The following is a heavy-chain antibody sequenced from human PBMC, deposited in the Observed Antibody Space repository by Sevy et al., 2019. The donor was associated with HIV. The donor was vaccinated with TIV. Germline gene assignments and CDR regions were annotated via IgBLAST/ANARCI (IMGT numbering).Heavy chain of an antibody. Sequence: QQLGSLRLSCAASGFTFTNYWMSWVRQAPGKGLEWVANIKQDGSAKYYVDSVKGRFTISIDNAKNSLYLQMNSLRAEDTAVYYCVKTSYSGYYAFDGWGQGTLVTVSS. D-gene: IGHD3-22*01. CDR2: IKQDGSAK. V-gene: IGHV3-7*01. CDR1: GFTFTNYW. J-gene: IGHJ3*01. CDR3: VKTSYSGYYAFDG.